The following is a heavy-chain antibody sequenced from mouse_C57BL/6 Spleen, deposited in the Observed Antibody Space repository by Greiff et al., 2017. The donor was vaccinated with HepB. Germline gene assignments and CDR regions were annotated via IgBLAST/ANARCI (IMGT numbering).Heavy chain of an antibody. D-gene: IGHD2-5*01. J-gene: IGHJ1*03. CDR3: ARELYSNYGGYFDV. V-gene: IGHV14-2*01. CDR1: GFNFKDYY. Sequence: VQLQQSGAELVKPGASVKLSCTASGFNFKDYYMHWVKQRTEQGLEWIGRIDPEDGETKYATKFQGKATITADTSSNTAYLQLSSLTAEDTDVYYCARELYSNYGGYFDVWGTGTTVTVSS. CDR2: IDPEDGET.